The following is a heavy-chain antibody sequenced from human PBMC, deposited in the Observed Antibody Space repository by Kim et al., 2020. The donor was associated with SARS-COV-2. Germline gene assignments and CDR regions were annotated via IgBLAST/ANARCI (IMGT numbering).Heavy chain of an antibody. CDR2: INHSGST. V-gene: IGHV4-34*01. Sequence: SETLSLTCAVYGGSFSGYYWSWIRQPPGKGLEWIGEINHSGSTNYNPSLKSRVTISVDTSKNQFSLKLSSVTAADTAVYYCARVQLWLLYWGQGTLVTVSS. D-gene: IGHD5-18*01. J-gene: IGHJ4*02. CDR3: ARVQLWLLY. CDR1: GGSFSGYY.